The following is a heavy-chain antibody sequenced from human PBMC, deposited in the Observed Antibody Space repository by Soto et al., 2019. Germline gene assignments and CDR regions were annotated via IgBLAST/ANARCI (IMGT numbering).Heavy chain of an antibody. J-gene: IGHJ4*02. V-gene: IGHV4-30-4*01. CDR3: ARGNRPYESFDY. CDR2: IYYSGST. CDR1: GDSIRSGYYY. D-gene: IGHD3-3*01. Sequence: QVQLQESGPGLVTPSQTLSLTCTVSGDSIRSGYYYWSWIRQPPGKGLEWIGYIYYSGSTYYNPSLKSRVIISVDTSKNQCSLSLSSVTAADTAVFYCARGNRPYESFDYWGQGTLVTVSS.